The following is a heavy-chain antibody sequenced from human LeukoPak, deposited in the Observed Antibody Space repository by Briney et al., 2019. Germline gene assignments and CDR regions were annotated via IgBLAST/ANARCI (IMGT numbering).Heavy chain of an antibody. CDR3: ARHRQGFDY. CDR1: GNSFSNSW. V-gene: IGHV5-51*01. Sequence: GDSLKISCKASGNSFSNSWLGWVRQMPGKGLEWMGIINPGDSDTRYSPSFQGQVTISADKSISTAYLQWTSLKAPDTAMYYCARHRQGFDYWGQGTLVTVSS. CDR2: INPGDSDT. J-gene: IGHJ4*02.